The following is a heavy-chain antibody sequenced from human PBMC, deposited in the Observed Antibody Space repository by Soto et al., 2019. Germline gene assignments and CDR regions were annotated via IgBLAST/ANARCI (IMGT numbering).Heavy chain of an antibody. D-gene: IGHD2-2*01. CDR3: ATSTLVVPAGYYYYMEV. V-gene: IGHV3-23*01. CDR1: GFTFSSYA. CDR2: ISGSGGST. Sequence: GGSLRLACAASGFTFSSYAMSWVRQAPGKGLEWVSAISGSGGSTYYADSVKGRFTISRDNSKNTLYLQMNSLRAEDTAVYYCATSTLVVPAGYYYYMEVWGKGTTVTVSS. J-gene: IGHJ6*03.